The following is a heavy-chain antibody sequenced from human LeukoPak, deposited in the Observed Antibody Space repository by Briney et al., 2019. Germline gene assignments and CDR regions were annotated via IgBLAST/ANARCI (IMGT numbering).Heavy chain of an antibody. J-gene: IGHJ4*02. V-gene: IGHV3-49*04. CDR2: IRSKAYGWTT. CDR3: TRASDFGDSSGYYGFDY. D-gene: IGHD3-22*01. CDR1: GFTFGDYA. Sequence: GGPLRLSCTASGFTFGDYAMSWVRQAPGKGLEWVGFIRSKAYGWTTEYAASVKGRFTISRDDSKSIAYLQMNSLKTEDTAVYYCTRASDFGDSSGYYGFDYWGQGTLVTVSS.